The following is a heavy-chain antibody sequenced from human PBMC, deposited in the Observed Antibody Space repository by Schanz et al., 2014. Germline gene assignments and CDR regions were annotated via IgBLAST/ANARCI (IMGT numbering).Heavy chain of an antibody. CDR3: ARDGGRDGYNLAFDV. J-gene: IGHJ3*01. D-gene: IGHD5-12*01. CDR2: VCYDGSKK. CDR1: GFTFSSYG. Sequence: VQLVESGGGVVQPWRSLRLSCAASGFTFSSYGMHWVRQVPGKGLEWVAVVCYDGSKKYYADSVKGRFIISRDSSKNTLFLQMNSLRAEDTAVYFCARDGGRDGYNLAFDVWGQGTLVTVSS. V-gene: IGHV3-33*01.